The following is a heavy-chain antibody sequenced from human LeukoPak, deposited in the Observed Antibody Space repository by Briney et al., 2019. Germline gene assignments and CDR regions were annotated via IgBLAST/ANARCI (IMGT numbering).Heavy chain of an antibody. J-gene: IGHJ4*02. D-gene: IGHD2/OR15-2a*01. V-gene: IGHV4-59*01. Sequence: SETLSLTCTVSGASISSYYWSWIRQPPGKGLEWIGYMYYSGSTNYNPSLKSRVTISVDTSKNQFSLKLNSVTAAGTAVYFCARELKVGNTGYYFDYWGQGTLVTVSS. CDR3: ARELKVGNTGYYFDY. CDR1: GASISSYY. CDR2: MYYSGST.